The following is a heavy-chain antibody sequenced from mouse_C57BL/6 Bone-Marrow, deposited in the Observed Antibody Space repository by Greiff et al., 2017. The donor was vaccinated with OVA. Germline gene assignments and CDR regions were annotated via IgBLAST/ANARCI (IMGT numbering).Heavy chain of an antibody. D-gene: IGHD1-1*01. CDR3: TRMAPYYYGSSYPFGY. CDR2: ISSGGDYI. CDR1: GFTFSSYA. V-gene: IGHV5-9-1*02. Sequence: EVQRVESGEGLVKPGGSLKLSCAASGFTFSSYAMSWVRQTPEKRLEWVAYISSGGDYIYYADNVKGRFTISRDNARNTLYLQMSSLKSEDTAMYYCTRMAPYYYGSSYPFGYWGQGTLVTVSA. J-gene: IGHJ3*01.